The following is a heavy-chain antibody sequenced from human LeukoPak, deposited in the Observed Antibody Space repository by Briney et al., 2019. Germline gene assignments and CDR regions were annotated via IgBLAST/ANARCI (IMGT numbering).Heavy chain of an antibody. CDR1: GGSISSSRYY. J-gene: IGHJ4*02. CDR3: ARDRSGSSRFDPYWFPQPLFNY. D-gene: IGHD1-26*01. Sequence: PSETLSLTCSVSGGSISSSRYYWGWIRQPPGKGLEWIGSIYYSGSTYYNPSLKSRVTISIDTSKNQFSLKLRSVTAADTAVYYCARDRSGSSRFDPYWFPQPLFNYWGQGTLVTVSS. V-gene: IGHV4-39*07. CDR2: IYYSGST.